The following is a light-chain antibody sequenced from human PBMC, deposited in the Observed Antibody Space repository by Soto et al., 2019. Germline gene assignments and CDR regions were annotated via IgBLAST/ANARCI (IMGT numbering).Light chain of an antibody. CDR2: GAS. CDR1: QSVRTN. Sequence: EIVMTKSPGTLSVSPGERATLSCRAIQSVRTNVAWYKQRPGQAPRLLIYGASSRATGVPARFGGSGYGTEINITISSMQSEDFAVYYCQQYTNWPTGALTFGGGTKVE. CDR3: QQYTNWPTGALT. V-gene: IGKV3-15*01. J-gene: IGKJ4*01.